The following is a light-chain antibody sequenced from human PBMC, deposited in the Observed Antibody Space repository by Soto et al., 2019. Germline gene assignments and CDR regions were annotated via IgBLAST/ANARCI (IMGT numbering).Light chain of an antibody. J-gene: IGKJ2*01. CDR2: DAS. V-gene: IGKV1-5*01. CDR1: QSVINW. Sequence: DIQMTQFPSTLSASVGDSVTITCRASQSVINWLAWYQQKPGKAPKLLIYDASSLESGVPSRFSGSGSGTEFTLTISSLQPDDFATYYCQQRNRYSGSFGQGTKLEVK. CDR3: QQRNRYSGS.